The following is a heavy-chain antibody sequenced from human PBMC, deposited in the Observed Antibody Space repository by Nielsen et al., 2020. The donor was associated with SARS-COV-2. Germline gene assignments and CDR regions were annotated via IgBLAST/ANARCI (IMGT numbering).Heavy chain of an antibody. CDR3: AKLLDLTDVYYYYGMDV. Sequence: SLKISCAASGFTFSNCAMHWVRQAPGKGLEWVSGISWNSGSIGYADSVKGRFTISRDNAKNSLYLQMNSLRAEDTALYYCAKLLDLTDVYYYYGMDVWGQGTTVTVSS. D-gene: IGHD1-1*01. V-gene: IGHV3-9*01. J-gene: IGHJ6*02. CDR1: GFTFSNCA. CDR2: ISWNSGSI.